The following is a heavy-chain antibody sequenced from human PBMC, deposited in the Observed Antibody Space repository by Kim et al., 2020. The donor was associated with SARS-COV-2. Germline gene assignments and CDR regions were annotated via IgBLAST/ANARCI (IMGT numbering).Heavy chain of an antibody. J-gene: IGHJ6*02. D-gene: IGHD3-10*01. V-gene: IGHV1-3*01. Sequence: ASVKVSCKASGYTFTSYTMHWVRQAPGQRLEWMGWINAGNGNTKYSQKFQGRVTITRDTSASTAYMELSSLRSEDTAVYYCATGDGSGSYYNGYYYGMDVWGQGTTVTVSS. CDR2: INAGNGNT. CDR3: ATGDGSGSYYNGYYYGMDV. CDR1: GYTFTSYT.